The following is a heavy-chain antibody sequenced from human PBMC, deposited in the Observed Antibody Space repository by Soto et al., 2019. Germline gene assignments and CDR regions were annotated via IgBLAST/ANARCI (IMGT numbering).Heavy chain of an antibody. CDR3: ARELELEEVPFDI. CDR2: IHPSGGST. D-gene: IGHD1-7*01. CDR1: GYTFTSYY. Sequence: QVQLVQSGAEVKKPGASVKVSCKASGYTFTSYYMHWVRQAPGQGLEWMGIIHPSGGSTSYAQKFQGRVTMTSDTSTSTVYMELSSLRSEDTAVYYCARELELEEVPFDIWGQGTMVTVSS. V-gene: IGHV1-46*01. J-gene: IGHJ3*02.